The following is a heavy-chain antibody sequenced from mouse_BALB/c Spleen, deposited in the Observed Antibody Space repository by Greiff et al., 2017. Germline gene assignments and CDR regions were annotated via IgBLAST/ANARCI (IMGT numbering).Heavy chain of an antibody. Sequence: VKLVESGGGLVKPGGSLKLSCAASGFTFSSYAMSWVRQTPEKRLEWVASISSGGSTYYPDSVKGRFTISRDNARNILYLQMSSLRSEDTAMYYCARDYGSSYFDYWGQGTTLTVSS. V-gene: IGHV5-6-5*01. J-gene: IGHJ2*01. CDR3: ARDYGSSYFDY. CDR1: GFTFSSYA. D-gene: IGHD1-1*01. CDR2: ISSGGST.